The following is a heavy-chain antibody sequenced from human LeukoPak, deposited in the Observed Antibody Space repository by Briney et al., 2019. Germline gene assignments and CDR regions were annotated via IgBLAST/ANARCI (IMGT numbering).Heavy chain of an antibody. CDR3: ASYWGLTSAPPTRSFDN. J-gene: IGHJ4*02. CDR1: SGSVRSLIYY. D-gene: IGHD3-16*01. V-gene: IGHV4-31*03. Sequence: TLSLTCSVSSGSVRSLIYYWTWIRQRPGEGLEWIGFMRHNGDTFLNPCLQSRLSLSVHPSEHQFSLTLNSVTAADTAVYYCASYWGLTSAPPTRSFDNWGQGTLVTVSS. CDR2: MRHNGDT.